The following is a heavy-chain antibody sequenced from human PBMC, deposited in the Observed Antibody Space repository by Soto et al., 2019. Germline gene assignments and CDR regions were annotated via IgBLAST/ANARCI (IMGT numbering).Heavy chain of an antibody. Sequence: GGSLRLSCLVSGTPLSMYWMHWLRRLTRQSPLWVSRISDDGTTKNYADSVRRRFTISRHNSKNALYLQMKNLKSDDTPIYYCTRGAGADSYGMGARWGQGT. J-gene: IGHJ4*02. CDR2: ISDDGTTK. V-gene: IGHV3-74*01. D-gene: IGHD3-16*01. CDR3: TRGAGADSYGMGAR. CDR1: GTPLSMYW.